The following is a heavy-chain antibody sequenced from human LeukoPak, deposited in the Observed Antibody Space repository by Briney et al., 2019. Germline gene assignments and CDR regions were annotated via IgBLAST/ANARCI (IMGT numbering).Heavy chain of an antibody. J-gene: IGHJ4*02. CDR2: ISGSGGST. CDR3: AKTLYGDYFPPFLY. CDR1: GFTFSSYA. Sequence: GGSLRRSCAASGFTFSSYAMSWVRQAPGKGLEWVSAISGSGGSTYYADSVKGRFTISRDNSKNTLYLQMNSLRAEDTAVYYCAKTLYGDYFPPFLYWGQGTLVTVSS. D-gene: IGHD4-17*01. V-gene: IGHV3-23*01.